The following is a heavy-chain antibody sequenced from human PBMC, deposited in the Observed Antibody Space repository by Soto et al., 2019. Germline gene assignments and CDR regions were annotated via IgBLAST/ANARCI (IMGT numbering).Heavy chain of an antibody. V-gene: IGHV1-2*02. J-gene: IGHJ4*02. CDR2: INPNSGGT. Sequence: ASVKVSCKASGYTFTGYYMHWVRQAPGQGLEWMGWINPNSGGTNYAQKFQGRVTMTRDTSISTAYMELSRLRPDDTAVYYCARDDSWIQLWHAFDYWGQGTLVTVSS. CDR3: ARDDSWIQLWHAFDY. D-gene: IGHD5-18*01. CDR1: GYTFTGYY.